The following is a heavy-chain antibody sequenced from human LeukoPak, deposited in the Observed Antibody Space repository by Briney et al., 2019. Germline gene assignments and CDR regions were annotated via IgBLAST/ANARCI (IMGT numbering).Heavy chain of an antibody. Sequence: ASVKVSCKASGNTFTSYGISWVRQAPGQGLEWMGWVSTYNGNTKYAQNLQGRVTTTTDTSTSTAYMELRSLRSDDTAMYYCARQSTGSYYSPIDYWGQGTLVTVSS. CDR1: GNTFTSYG. CDR2: VSTYNGNT. V-gene: IGHV1-18*01. J-gene: IGHJ4*02. D-gene: IGHD1-26*01. CDR3: ARQSTGSYYSPIDY.